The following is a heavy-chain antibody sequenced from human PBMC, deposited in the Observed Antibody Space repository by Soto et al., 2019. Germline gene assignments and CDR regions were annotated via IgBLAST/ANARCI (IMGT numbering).Heavy chain of an antibody. V-gene: IGHV3-7*01. CDR2: IERDGSER. CDR1: GFTFDNHY. D-gene: IGHD6-19*01. CDR3: VGGNGWTGDY. J-gene: IGHJ4*02. Sequence: EVQLVESGGGFVQPGGSLSLSCAASGFTFDNHYMSWVRQAPGKGLEWVANIERDGSERNYVDSVKGRFTISRDNAKNSPFLQRHSLRAEDTAVYNCVGGNGWTGDYWGQGNLVTVSS.